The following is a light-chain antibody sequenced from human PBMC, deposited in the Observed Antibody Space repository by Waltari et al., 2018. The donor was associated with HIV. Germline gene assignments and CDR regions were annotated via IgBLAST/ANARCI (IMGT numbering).Light chain of an antibody. CDR2: DAS. CDR1: QSVSSN. V-gene: IGKV3-15*01. Sequence: KVITQSPDTLSVSPGERATLSCRASQSVSSNLAWYQQKPGQAPMLLIYDASTRATGIPGRFSGSGSGTEFTLTISSLQSEDFAVYYCQQYNSWPITFGQGTRLEIK. CDR3: QQYNSWPIT. J-gene: IGKJ5*01.